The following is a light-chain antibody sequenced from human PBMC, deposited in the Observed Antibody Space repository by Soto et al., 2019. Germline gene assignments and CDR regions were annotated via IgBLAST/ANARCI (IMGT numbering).Light chain of an antibody. J-gene: IGKJ5*01. Sequence: IVLTQSPGTLSLSPGERATLSCRASQSVSSSYVAWYQQKPGQAPRLLIYDASRRATGIPDRISGSVSGTDFTLTISSLEPGDFVVYYCQQYGSSPITFGQGTRLEIK. CDR3: QQYGSSPIT. V-gene: IGKV3-20*01. CDR2: DAS. CDR1: QSVSSSY.